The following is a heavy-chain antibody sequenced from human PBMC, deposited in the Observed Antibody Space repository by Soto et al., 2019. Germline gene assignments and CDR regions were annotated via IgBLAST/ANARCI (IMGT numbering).Heavy chain of an antibody. J-gene: IGHJ5*02. Sequence: PSETLSLTCTVSGGSISSYYWSWILQPQGKGLEWIGYIYYSGSTNYNPSLKSRVTISVDTSKNQFSLKLSSVTAADTAVYYCARVNDFWTGYYSTNWFDPWGQGTLVTVSS. V-gene: IGHV4-59*01. D-gene: IGHD3-3*01. CDR2: IYYSGST. CDR1: GGSISSYY. CDR3: ARVNDFWTGYYSTNWFDP.